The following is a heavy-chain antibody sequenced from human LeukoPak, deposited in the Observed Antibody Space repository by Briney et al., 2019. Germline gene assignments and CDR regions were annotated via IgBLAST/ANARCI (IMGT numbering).Heavy chain of an antibody. V-gene: IGHV4-39*07. J-gene: IGHJ5*02. Sequence: PSETLSLTCTVSGGSISSSSYYWGWIRQPPGKGLEWIGSIYYSGSTYYNPSLKSRVTMSVDTSKNQFSLKLSSVTAADTAVYYCARDQAISWWFRDAFWFDPWGQGTLVTVSS. CDR1: GGSISSSSYY. CDR2: IYYSGST. CDR3: ARDQAISWWFRDAFWFDP. D-gene: IGHD2-15*01.